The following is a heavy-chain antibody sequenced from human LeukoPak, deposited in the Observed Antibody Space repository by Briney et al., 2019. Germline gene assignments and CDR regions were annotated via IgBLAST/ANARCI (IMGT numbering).Heavy chain of an antibody. CDR1: GGSISSYY. V-gene: IGHV4-59*12. J-gene: IGHJ4*02. CDR2: IYYSGST. Sequence: SETLSLTCTVSGGSISSYYWSWIRQPPGKGLEWIGYIYYSGSTNYNPSLKSRVIISVDTSKNQFSLKLNSVTAADTAVYYCARRRTAGLDYWGQGTLVTVSS. CDR3: ARRRTAGLDY.